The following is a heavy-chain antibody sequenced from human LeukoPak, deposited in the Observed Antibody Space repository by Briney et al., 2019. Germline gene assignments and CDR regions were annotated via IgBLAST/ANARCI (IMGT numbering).Heavy chain of an antibody. CDR3: ARDYGYYDSSGHYCDY. J-gene: IGHJ4*02. D-gene: IGHD3-22*01. CDR2: MNPNSGNT. V-gene: IGHV1-8*02. CDR1: GGTFSSYA. Sequence: ASVKVSCKASGGTFSSYAISWVRQAPGQGLEWMGWMNPNSGNTGYAQKFQGRVTMTRNTSISTAYMELSSLRSEDTAVYYCARDYGYYDSSGHYCDYWGQGTLVSVSS.